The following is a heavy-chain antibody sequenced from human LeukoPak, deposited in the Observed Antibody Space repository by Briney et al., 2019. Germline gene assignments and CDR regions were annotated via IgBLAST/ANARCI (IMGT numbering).Heavy chain of an antibody. CDR2: INPRSGGT. J-gene: IGHJ5*02. Sequence: ASVKVSCKASGYTFIDYYIRWVRQAPGQGLEWMGWINPRSGGTNYAQNFQGRVTMTRDTSLSTAYMELNRLTFDDTAVYYCARVTANHASWLDPWGQGTLVTVSS. CDR3: ARVTANHASWLDP. CDR1: GYTFIDYY. D-gene: IGHD1-14*01. V-gene: IGHV1-2*02.